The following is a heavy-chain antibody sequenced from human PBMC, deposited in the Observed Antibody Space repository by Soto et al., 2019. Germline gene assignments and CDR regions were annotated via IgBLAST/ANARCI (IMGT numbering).Heavy chain of an antibody. CDR3: AHSRFVFRFLEWLFLPNWFDP. Sequence: SGPTLVNPTQTLTLTCTFSGFSLSTSGVGVGWIRQPPGKALEWLALIYWNDDKRYSPSLKSRLTITKDTSKNQVVLTMTNMDPVDTATYYCAHSRFVFRFLEWLFLPNWFDPWGQGTLVTVSS. V-gene: IGHV2-5*01. CDR2: IYWNDDK. D-gene: IGHD3-3*01. J-gene: IGHJ5*02. CDR1: GFSLSTSGVG.